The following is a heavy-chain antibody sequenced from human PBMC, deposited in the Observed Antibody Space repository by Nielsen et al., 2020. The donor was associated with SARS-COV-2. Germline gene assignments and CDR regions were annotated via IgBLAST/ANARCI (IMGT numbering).Heavy chain of an antibody. CDR1: GGTFSSYA. V-gene: IGHV1-69*13. D-gene: IGHD6-6*01. CDR2: IIPIFGTA. Sequence: SVKVSCKASGGTFSSYAISWVRQAPGQGLEWMGGIIPIFGTANYAQKFQGRVTITADESTSTAYMELSSLRSEDTAVYYCASIFKRMLVLPEDYWGQGTLVTVSS. J-gene: IGHJ4*02. CDR3: ASIFKRMLVLPEDY.